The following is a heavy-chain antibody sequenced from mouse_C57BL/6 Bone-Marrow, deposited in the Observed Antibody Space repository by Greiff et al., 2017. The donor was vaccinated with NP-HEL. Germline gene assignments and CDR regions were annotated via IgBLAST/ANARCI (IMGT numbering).Heavy chain of an antibody. CDR2: IHPNSGST. J-gene: IGHJ4*01. Sequence: QVQLQQPGAELVKPGASVKLSCKASGYTFTSYWMHWVKQRPGQGLEWIGMIHPNSGSTNYNEKFKSKATLTVDKSSSTAYMQLSSLTSEDSAVYYCARWKYYDYDDAMDYWGQGTSVTVSS. V-gene: IGHV1-64*01. CDR1: GYTFTSYW. D-gene: IGHD2-4*01. CDR3: ARWKYYDYDDAMDY.